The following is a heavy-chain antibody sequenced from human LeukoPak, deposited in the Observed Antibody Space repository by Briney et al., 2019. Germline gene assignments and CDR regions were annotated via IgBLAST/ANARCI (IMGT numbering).Heavy chain of an antibody. Sequence: GGSLRLSCTASGFTLSNAWMNWVRQAPGKGLEWGSSISSSSSYIYYADSVKRRFTISRDNAKNSLYLQMNSLRAEDTVVYYCAKDRGGSGPTRYYFDYWGQGTLVTVSS. D-gene: IGHD6-19*01. CDR3: AKDRGGSGPTRYYFDY. CDR2: ISSSSSYI. V-gene: IGHV3-21*04. CDR1: GFTLSNAW. J-gene: IGHJ4*02.